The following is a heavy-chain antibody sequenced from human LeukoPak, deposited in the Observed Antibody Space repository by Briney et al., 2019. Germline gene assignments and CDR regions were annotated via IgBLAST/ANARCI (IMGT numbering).Heavy chain of an antibody. D-gene: IGHD3-9*01. J-gene: IGHJ5*02. V-gene: IGHV3-30*03. Sequence: GRSLRLSCAASGFTFSSYDMHWVRQAPGKGLEWVAVISYDGSNKYYADSVKGRFTISRDNSKNTLYLQMNSLKAEDTAGYYCARESGSYYDILPFDPWGQGTLVTVSS. CDR1: GFTFSSYD. CDR2: ISYDGSNK. CDR3: ARESGSYYDILPFDP.